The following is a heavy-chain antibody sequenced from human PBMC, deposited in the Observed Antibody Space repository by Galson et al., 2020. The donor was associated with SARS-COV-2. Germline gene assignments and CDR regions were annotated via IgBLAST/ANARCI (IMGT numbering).Heavy chain of an antibody. J-gene: IGHJ5*02. D-gene: IGHD2-21*01. CDR1: GFTFSSYA. Sequence: GESLKISCAASGFTFSSYATHWVRQAPAKGLEWVALISNDGRNKYYGDSVKGRFTISRDNPKNTVYLQMNSLRTEDTAVYFCAGEVIPSDGPDLWGQGTLVTVSS. CDR2: ISNDGRNK. CDR3: AGEVIPSDGPDL. V-gene: IGHV3-30*04.